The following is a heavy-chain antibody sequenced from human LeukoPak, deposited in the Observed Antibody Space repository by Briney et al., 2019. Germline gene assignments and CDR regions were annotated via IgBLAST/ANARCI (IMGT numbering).Heavy chain of an antibody. J-gene: IGHJ4*02. CDR1: GYTFSSYA. Sequence: ASVKVSCKASGYTFSSYAPSWVRQAPGQGLEWMGWISTYNGDTNYAQHLQGRVTMTTDTSTSTAYMELRSLRSDDTAVYYCARVIYSGGYTYGYEDYWGQGTLVTVSS. CDR3: ARVIYSGGYTYGYEDY. D-gene: IGHD5-18*01. V-gene: IGHV1-18*01. CDR2: ISTYNGDT.